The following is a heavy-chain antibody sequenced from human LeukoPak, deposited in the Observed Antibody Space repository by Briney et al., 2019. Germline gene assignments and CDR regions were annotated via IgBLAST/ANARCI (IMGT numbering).Heavy chain of an antibody. J-gene: IGHJ6*03. CDR2: IRYDGSNK. CDR3: AKAMSGGSGTYYPHQYYMDV. V-gene: IGHV3-30*02. CDR1: GFTFSSYG. Sequence: GGSQRLSCAASGFTFSSYGMHWVRQAPGKGLEWVAFIRYDGSNKYYADSVKGRFTISRDNSKNTLYLQMNSLRAEDTAVYYCAKAMSGGSGTYYPHQYYMDVWGKGTTVTVSS. D-gene: IGHD3-10*01.